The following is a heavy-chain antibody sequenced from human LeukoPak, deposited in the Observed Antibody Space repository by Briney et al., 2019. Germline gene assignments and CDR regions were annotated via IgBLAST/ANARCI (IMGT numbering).Heavy chain of an antibody. J-gene: IGHJ4*02. CDR2: IIPILGIA. V-gene: IGHV1-69*04. D-gene: IGHD6-6*01. CDR1: GGTFSSYA. Sequence: SVKVSCKASGGTFSSYAISWVRQAPGQGLEWMGRIIPILGIANYAQKFQGRVITTSDTSISTAYMEFSRLRSDDTAMYYCARDLGVTVRPFSLFYWGQGTLVTVSS. CDR3: ARDLGVTVRPFSLFY.